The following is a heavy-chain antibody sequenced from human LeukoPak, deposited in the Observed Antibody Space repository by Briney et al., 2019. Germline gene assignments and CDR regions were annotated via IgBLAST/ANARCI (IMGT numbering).Heavy chain of an antibody. D-gene: IGHD2-15*01. CDR3: AKDGERCSGGSCYSRAPYYFDY. CDR1: GFTFSSYS. V-gene: IGHV3-23*01. CDR2: ISGSGGST. Sequence: GGSLRLSCAASGFTFSSYSMNWVRQAPGKGLEWVSAISGSGGSTYYADSVKGRFTISRDNSKNTLYLQMNSLRAEDTAVYYCAKDGERCSGGSCYSRAPYYFDYWGQGTLVTVSS. J-gene: IGHJ4*02.